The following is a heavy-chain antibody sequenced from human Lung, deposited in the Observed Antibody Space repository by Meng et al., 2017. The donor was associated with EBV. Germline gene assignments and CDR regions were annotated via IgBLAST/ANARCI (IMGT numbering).Heavy chain of an antibody. Sequence: QVQLVGSGGGLVKPGGSLRLSCAAYGFTFTDYYMSWIRQAPGKGLEWVSYIGSSGSPSSIYYADSVKGRFTISRDNAKNPLYLQMNSLRAEDTAVYYCARVLREAGTWFDPWGQGTLVTVSS. V-gene: IGHV3-11*01. D-gene: IGHD6-13*01. CDR1: GFTFTDYY. J-gene: IGHJ5*02. CDR3: ARVLREAGTWFDP. CDR2: IGSSGSPSSI.